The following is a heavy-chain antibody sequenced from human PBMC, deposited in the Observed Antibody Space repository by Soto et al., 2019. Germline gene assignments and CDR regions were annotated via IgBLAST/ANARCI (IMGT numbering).Heavy chain of an antibody. CDR3: ARPSCGAACYYYGMDV. V-gene: IGHV1-69*12. Sequence: QVQLVQSGAEVKKPGSSVKVSCKASGGTFSSYTISWVRQAPGQGLEWMGGIIPTVGTADYAQKFQGRVTITADESTSTGYMELSSLRSEDTALYYCARPSCGAACYYYGMDVWGQGTAVTVSS. CDR1: GGTFSSYT. J-gene: IGHJ6*02. D-gene: IGHD2-21*01. CDR2: IIPTVGTA.